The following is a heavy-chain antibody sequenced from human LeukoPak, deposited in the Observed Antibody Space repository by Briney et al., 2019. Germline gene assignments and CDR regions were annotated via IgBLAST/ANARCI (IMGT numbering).Heavy chain of an antibody. CDR1: GYTFTGYN. CDR2: INPNSGGT. D-gene: IGHD6-13*01. V-gene: IGHV1-2*02. CDR3: ARDHLAAGGSGG. J-gene: IGHJ4*02. Sequence: ASVKVSCKASGYTFTGYNIHWVRQAPGQGLEWMGGINPNSGGTNYAQKFQGRVTMTRDTSINTAYMEVSRLRSDDTALYYCARDHLAAGGSGGWGQGTLATVFS.